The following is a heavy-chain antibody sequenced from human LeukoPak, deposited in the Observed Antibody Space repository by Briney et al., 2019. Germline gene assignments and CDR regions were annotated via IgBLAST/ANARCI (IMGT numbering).Heavy chain of an antibody. Sequence: PGGTLRLSCAASGFTFSSYGMSWVRQAPGKGLEWVSAISGSGGSTYYADSVKGRFTISRDNSKNTLYLQMNSLRAEDTALYYCAKYASNYYYYYMDVWGEGTTVTVSS. V-gene: IGHV3-23*01. J-gene: IGHJ6*03. CDR3: AKYASNYYYYYMDV. CDR2: ISGSGGST. CDR1: GFTFSSYG.